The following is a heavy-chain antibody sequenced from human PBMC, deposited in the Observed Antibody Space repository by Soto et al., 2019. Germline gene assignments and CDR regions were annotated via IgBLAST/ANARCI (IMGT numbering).Heavy chain of an antibody. D-gene: IGHD6-13*01. CDR2: ISSSGSTI. J-gene: IGHJ3*02. V-gene: IGHV3-11*01. Sequence: PGGSLRLSCAASGFTFSDYYMSWIRQAPGNGLEWVSYISSSGSTIYYADSVKGRFTISRDNAKNSLYLQMNSLRSEDTAVYYCAREMTPAAGIGDAFDIWGQGTMVTVSS. CDR3: AREMTPAAGIGDAFDI. CDR1: GFTFSDYY.